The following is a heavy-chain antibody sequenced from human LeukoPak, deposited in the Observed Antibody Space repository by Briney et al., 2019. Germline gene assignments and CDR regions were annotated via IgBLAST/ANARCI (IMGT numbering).Heavy chain of an antibody. CDR3: ARHRRENNYYDSSGYYFHYYYYMDV. CDR2: FYNGTT. V-gene: IGHV4-4*07. D-gene: IGHD3-22*01. CDR1: GGSISNFY. J-gene: IGHJ6*03. Sequence: SETLSLTCTVSGGSISNFYWSWIRQPAGKGLEWIGRFYNGTTNYNPSLKSRVTMSLDTSKNQFSLKLSSVTAADTAVYYCARHRRENNYYDSSGYYFHYYYYMDVWGKGTTVTVSS.